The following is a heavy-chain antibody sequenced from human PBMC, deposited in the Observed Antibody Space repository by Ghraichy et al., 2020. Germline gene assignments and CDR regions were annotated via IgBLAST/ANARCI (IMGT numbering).Heavy chain of an antibody. CDR1: GFTFDDYA. CDR2: ISWNSGSI. D-gene: IGHD2-15*01. V-gene: IGHV3-9*01. J-gene: IGHJ5*02. CDR3: AKGLHSGYCSGGSCFSGWFDP. Sequence: GGSLRLSCAASGFTFDDYAMHWVRQAPGKGLEWVSGISWNSGSIGYADSVKGRFTISRDNAKNSLYLQMNSLRAEDTALYYCAKGLHSGYCSGGSCFSGWFDPWSQGTLVTVSS.